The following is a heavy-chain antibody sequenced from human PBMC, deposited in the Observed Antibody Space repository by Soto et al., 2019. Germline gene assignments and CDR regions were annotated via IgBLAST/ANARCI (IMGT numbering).Heavy chain of an antibody. CDR2: INHSGST. CDR1: GGSFSGYY. J-gene: IGHJ4*02. CDR3: AREGDSYGYGYFDY. Sequence: QVQLQQLGAGLWKPSETLSLTCAVYGGSFSGYYWSWILQPPGKGLEWIGEINHSGSTNYNPSLKSRVTISVDTSKNQFSLKLSSVTAADTAVYYCAREGDSYGYGYFDYWGQGTLVTVSS. V-gene: IGHV4-34*01. D-gene: IGHD5-18*01.